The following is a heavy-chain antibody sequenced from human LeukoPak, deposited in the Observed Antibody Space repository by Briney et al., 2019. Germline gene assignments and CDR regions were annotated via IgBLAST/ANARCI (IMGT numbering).Heavy chain of an antibody. CDR1: GFSFSSHW. CDR3: ARDHTGPGLIFDY. Sequence: GGSLRLSCAASGFSFSSHWMTWVRQAPGKGLEWVANIKLDGSEKHYVDSVKGRFTISRDNTKNLLYLQMNSLRVEDTAVYYCARDHTGPGLIFDYWGQGTLVTVSS. V-gene: IGHV3-7*03. D-gene: IGHD3-16*01. CDR2: IKLDGSEK. J-gene: IGHJ4*02.